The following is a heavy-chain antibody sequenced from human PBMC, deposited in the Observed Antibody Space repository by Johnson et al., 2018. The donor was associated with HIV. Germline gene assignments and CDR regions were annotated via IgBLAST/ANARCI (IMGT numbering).Heavy chain of an antibody. CDR3: ARGFHSGSYYRGRAFDI. J-gene: IGHJ3*02. Sequence: QEQLVESGGGVVQPGRSLRLSCAASGFTLSSYAMPWVRQAPGKGLEWVAVISYDGSNKYYADSVKGRFTISRDNSKNTLDLQMNSLRAEDTAVYYCARGFHSGSYYRGRAFDIWGQGKMVTVSS. CDR1: GFTLSSYA. V-gene: IGHV3-30*04. CDR2: ISYDGSNK. D-gene: IGHD1-26*01.